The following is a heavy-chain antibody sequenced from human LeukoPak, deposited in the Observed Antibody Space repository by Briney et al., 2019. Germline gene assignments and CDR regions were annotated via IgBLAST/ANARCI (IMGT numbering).Heavy chain of an antibody. J-gene: IGHJ6*03. CDR3: ARDGPNDILSGFVYYMDV. D-gene: IGHD3-9*01. Sequence: GGSLRLSCAASGFTFSSYSTNWVRQAPGKGLEWVSSISSSSSYIYYADSVKGRFTISRDNAKNSLYLQTNSLRAEDTAVYYCARDGPNDILSGFVYYMDVWGKGTTVTVSS. CDR1: GFTFSSYS. V-gene: IGHV3-21*01. CDR2: ISSSSSYI.